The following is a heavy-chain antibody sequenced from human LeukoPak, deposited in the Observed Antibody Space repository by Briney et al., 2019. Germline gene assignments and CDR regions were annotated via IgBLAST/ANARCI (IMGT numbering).Heavy chain of an antibody. V-gene: IGHV4-61*01. D-gene: IGHD3-22*01. Sequence: SSETLSLTCTVSGGSITSSNYYWSWIRQPPGKGLEWIGYIYDSGSTNYNPSLKSRVTISVDTSKNQFSLKLSSVTAADTAVYYCACLTTADALDVWGQGTMVTVSS. CDR2: IYDSGST. CDR3: ACLTTADALDV. CDR1: GGSITSSNYY. J-gene: IGHJ3*01.